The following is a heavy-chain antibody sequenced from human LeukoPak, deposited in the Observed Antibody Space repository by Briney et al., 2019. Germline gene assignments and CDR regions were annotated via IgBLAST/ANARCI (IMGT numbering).Heavy chain of an antibody. CDR3: ARGPYYYYYMDV. Sequence: SVQVSCKASGGTFSSYAISWVRQAPGQGLEWMGGIIPIFGTANYAQKFQGKVTITTDESTSTAYMELSSLRSEDTAVYYCARGPYYYYYMDVWGKGTTVTVSS. V-gene: IGHV1-69*05. CDR2: IIPIFGTA. J-gene: IGHJ6*03. CDR1: GGTFSSYA.